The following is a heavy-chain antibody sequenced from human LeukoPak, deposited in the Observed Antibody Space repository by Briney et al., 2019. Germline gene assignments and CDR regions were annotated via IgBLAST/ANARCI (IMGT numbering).Heavy chain of an antibody. CDR2: ISYDGSNK. V-gene: IGHV3-30*18. D-gene: IGHD3-10*01. CDR3: AKDHLKWFGELLGYFDY. Sequence: GGSLRLSCAASGFTFSSYGMHWVRQAPGKGLEWVAVISYDGSNKYYADSVKGRFTISRDNSKNTLYLQMNSLRAGDTAVYYCAKDHLKWFGELLGYFDYWGQGTLVTVSS. J-gene: IGHJ4*02. CDR1: GFTFSSYG.